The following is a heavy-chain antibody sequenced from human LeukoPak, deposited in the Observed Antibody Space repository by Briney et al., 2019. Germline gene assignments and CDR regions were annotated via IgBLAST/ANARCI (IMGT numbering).Heavy chain of an antibody. V-gene: IGHV1-2*02. CDR3: ARQPYGSGRHFDY. CDR1: GYTITGYY. D-gene: IGHD3-10*01. J-gene: IGHJ4*02. Sequence: ASVKVSCKASGYTITGYYMHWVRQAPGQGLEWMGWINPNSGGTNYAQKFQGRVTMTRDTSISTAYMELSRLRSDDTAVYYCARQPYGSGRHFDYWGQGTLVTVSS. CDR2: INPNSGGT.